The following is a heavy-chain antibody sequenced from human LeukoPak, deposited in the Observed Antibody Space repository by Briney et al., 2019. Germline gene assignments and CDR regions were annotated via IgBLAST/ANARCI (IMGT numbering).Heavy chain of an antibody. CDR1: GGSFSGYY. CDR2: IYHSGST. CDR3: ARVQDSDYVYYYYGMDV. D-gene: IGHD5-12*01. Sequence: SETLSLTCAVYGGSFSGYYWSRIRQPPGKGLEWIGEIYHSGSTNYNPSLKSRVTISVDKSKNQFSLKLSSVTAADTAVYYCARVQDSDYVYYYYGMDVWGQGTTVTVSS. V-gene: IGHV4-34*01. J-gene: IGHJ6*02.